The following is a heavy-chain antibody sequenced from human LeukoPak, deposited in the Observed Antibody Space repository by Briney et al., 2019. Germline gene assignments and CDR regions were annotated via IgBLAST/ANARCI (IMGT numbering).Heavy chain of an antibody. Sequence: GSLRLSCAASGFTFSSYSMNWVRQAPGKGLEWVGSIYYSGSTYYSPSLKSRVTISVDTSKNQFSLKLSSVTAADTAVYYCAREGGDYWGQGTLVTVSS. J-gene: IGHJ4*02. CDR3: AREGGDY. CDR2: IYYSGST. CDR1: GFTFSSYS. V-gene: IGHV4-39*07.